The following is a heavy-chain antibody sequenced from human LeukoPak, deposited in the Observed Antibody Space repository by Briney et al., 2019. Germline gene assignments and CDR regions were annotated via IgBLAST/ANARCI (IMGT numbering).Heavy chain of an antibody. CDR3: AREAEITRFDY. V-gene: IGHV3-66*01. CDR2: IYSGGST. J-gene: IGHJ4*02. CDR1: GFTFSGSA. Sequence: GGSLRLSCAASGFTFSGSAMHWVRQASGKGLEWVSLIYSGGSTYYADSVKGRFTISRDNSKNTLYLQMNSLRAEDTAVYYCAREAEITRFDYWGQGTLVTVSS. D-gene: IGHD5-24*01.